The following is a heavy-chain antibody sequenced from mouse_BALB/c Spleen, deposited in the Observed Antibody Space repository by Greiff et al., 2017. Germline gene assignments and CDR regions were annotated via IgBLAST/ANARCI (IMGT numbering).Heavy chain of an antibody. J-gene: IGHJ2*01. CDR1: GFTFSSFG. V-gene: IGHV5-17*02. CDR3: ARGDTVVAVDY. CDR2: ISSGSSTI. D-gene: IGHD1-1*01. Sequence: EVMLVESGGGLVQPGGSRKLSCAASGFTFSSFGMHWVRQAPEKGLEWVAYISSGSSTIYYADTVKGRFTISRDNPKNTLFLQMTSLRSEDTAMYYCARGDTVVAVDYWGQGTTLTVSS.